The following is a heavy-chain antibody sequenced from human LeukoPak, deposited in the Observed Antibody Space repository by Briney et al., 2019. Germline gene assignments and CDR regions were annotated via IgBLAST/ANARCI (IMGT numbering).Heavy chain of an antibody. CDR2: IYSGGST. D-gene: IGHD2-8*01. CDR3: ARELYCTNGVCYNGMDV. CDR1: GFTVSSNY. V-gene: IGHV3-53*04. Sequence: GGSLRLSCAASGFTVSSNYMSWVRQAPGKGLEWVSVIYSGGSTYYADSVKGRFTISRHNSKNTLCLQMNSLRAEDTAVYYCARELYCTNGVCYNGMDVWGQGTTVTVSS. J-gene: IGHJ6*02.